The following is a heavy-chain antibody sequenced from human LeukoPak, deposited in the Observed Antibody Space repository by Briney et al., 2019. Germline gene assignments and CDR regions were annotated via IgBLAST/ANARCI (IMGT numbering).Heavy chain of an antibody. CDR2: ISYDGSNK. Sequence: PARSLRLSCAASGFTFSSYAMHWVRQAPRKGQGLEAVISYDGSNKYYADSVKGRFTISRDNSKNTLYLQMNSLRAEDTAVYYCARERLPDYYYYGMDVWGKGTTVTVSS. D-gene: IGHD6-25*01. V-gene: IGHV3-30*04. CDR1: GFTFSSYA. J-gene: IGHJ6*04. CDR3: ARERLPDYYYYGMDV.